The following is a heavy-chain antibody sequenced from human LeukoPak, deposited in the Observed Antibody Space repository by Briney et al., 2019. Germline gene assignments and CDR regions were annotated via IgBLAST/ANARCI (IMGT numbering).Heavy chain of an antibody. J-gene: IGHJ4*02. Sequence: GGSLRLSCTASGFTVRTNYMSWVRQAPGKGLEWVSVIYSSGDTYYADSVKGRFTISRDDSKNTLYLQMNSLRAEDTAVYYCAREGSIHQDLDYWGQGTLVTVSS. V-gene: IGHV3-66*01. D-gene: IGHD2-2*01. CDR3: AREGSIHQDLDY. CDR2: IYSSGDT. CDR1: GFTVRTNY.